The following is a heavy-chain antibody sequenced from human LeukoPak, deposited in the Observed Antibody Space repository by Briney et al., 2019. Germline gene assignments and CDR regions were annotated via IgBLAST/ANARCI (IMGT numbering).Heavy chain of an antibody. CDR3: GGGRRQERYGVDY. D-gene: IGHD1-1*01. CDR1: GGSISSYY. Sequence: SETLSLTCTVSGGSISSYYWSWIRQPPGKGLEWIGYIYYSGSTNYNPSLKSRVTISVDTSKNQFSLKLSSVTAADTAVYYCGGGRRQERYGVDYWGQGTLVTVSS. V-gene: IGHV4-59*01. J-gene: IGHJ4*02. CDR2: IYYSGST.